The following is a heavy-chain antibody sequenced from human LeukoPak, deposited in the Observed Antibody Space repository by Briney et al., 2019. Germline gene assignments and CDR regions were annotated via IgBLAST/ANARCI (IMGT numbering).Heavy chain of an antibody. D-gene: IGHD4-17*01. CDR3: VRDDAYYGVDY. CDR1: GFTFSSHW. CDR2: IKSDGTYS. V-gene: IGHV3-74*01. J-gene: IGHJ4*02. Sequence: PGGSLRLSCAASGFTFSSHWMHWVRQAPGKGLVCVSRIKSDGTYSDYGDSVRGRFTISRDNAKDTLYLQMNSLRVEDTAIYYCVRDDAYYGVDYWGRGTLVTVSS.